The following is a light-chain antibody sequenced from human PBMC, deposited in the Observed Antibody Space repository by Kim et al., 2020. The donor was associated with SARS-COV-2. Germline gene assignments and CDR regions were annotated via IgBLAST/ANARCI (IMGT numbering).Light chain of an antibody. CDR3: QQSYTIPET. CDR1: QSVINY. Sequence: GDRVTITCRASQSVINYLNWYQQKPGKAPKLLIYSASDLYGEVPSRFSGSGSGTDFTLTISSLQPEDFATYYCQQSYTIPETFGQGTKVDIK. CDR2: SAS. V-gene: IGKV1-39*01. J-gene: IGKJ1*01.